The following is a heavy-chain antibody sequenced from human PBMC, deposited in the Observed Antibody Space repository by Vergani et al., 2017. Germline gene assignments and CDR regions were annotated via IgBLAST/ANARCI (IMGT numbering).Heavy chain of an antibody. D-gene: IGHD4-17*01. V-gene: IGHV1-69*12. CDR1: GGTFSSYA. CDR2: IIPIFGTA. Sequence: QVQLVQSGAEVKKPGSSVKVFCKASGGTFSSYAISWVRQAPGQGLEWMGGIIPIFGTANYAQKFQGRVTITADESTSTAYMELSSLRSEDTAVYYCARDRELGYGDPDAFDIWGQGTMVTVSS. J-gene: IGHJ3*02. CDR3: ARDRELGYGDPDAFDI.